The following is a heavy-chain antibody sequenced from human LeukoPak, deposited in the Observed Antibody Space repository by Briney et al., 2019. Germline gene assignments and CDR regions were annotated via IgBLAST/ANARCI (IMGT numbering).Heavy chain of an antibody. J-gene: IGHJ6*04. CDR3: AKVDCSSTSCYYGMDV. Sequence: GGSLRLSCAASGFTFSSYGMHWVRQAPGKGLEWVAVISYDGSNKYYADSVKGRFTISRDNSKNTLYLQMNSLRAKDTAVYYCAKVDCSSTSCYYGMDVWGKGTTVTVSS. D-gene: IGHD2-2*01. CDR1: GFTFSSYG. CDR2: ISYDGSNK. V-gene: IGHV3-30*18.